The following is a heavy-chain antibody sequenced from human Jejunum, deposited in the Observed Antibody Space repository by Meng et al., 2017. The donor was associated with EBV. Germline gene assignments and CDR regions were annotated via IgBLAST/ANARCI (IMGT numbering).Heavy chain of an antibody. D-gene: IGHD2-2*03. CDR2: INWDGRRT. CDR3: ARDKRGAGYCHDY. V-gene: IGHV3-20*02. CDR1: GFTLEDYG. Sequence: ERQRAEFGGVWVRPGGSLGSSFVASGFTLEDYGMNWVRQVPGKGLEWVATINWDGRRTGYADPVKGRFTISRDNAKNSLYLQMNSLRAEDTALYHCARDKRGAGYCHDYWGQGTLVTVSS. J-gene: IGHJ4*02.